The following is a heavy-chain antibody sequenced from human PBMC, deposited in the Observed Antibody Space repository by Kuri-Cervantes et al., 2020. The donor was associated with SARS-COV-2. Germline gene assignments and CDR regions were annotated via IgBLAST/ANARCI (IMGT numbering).Heavy chain of an antibody. V-gene: IGHV4-59*01. Sequence: ESLKISCTVSGGSISSYYWSWIRQPPGKGLEWMGYIHYSGTTTYSPSLKSRLTTSVDTPKNQFSLKVTSVTAADTAVYYCARGSYDSSGYYFEDYWGQGTLVTVSS. D-gene: IGHD3-22*01. J-gene: IGHJ4*02. CDR2: IHYSGTT. CDR1: GGSISSYY. CDR3: ARGSYDSSGYYFEDY.